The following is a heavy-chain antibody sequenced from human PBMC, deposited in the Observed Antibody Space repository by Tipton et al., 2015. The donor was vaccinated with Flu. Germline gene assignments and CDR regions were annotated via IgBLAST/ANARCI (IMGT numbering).Heavy chain of an antibody. Sequence: QLVQSGAEGKKPGASVKVSCKASGYTFTGYYMHWVRQAPGQGLEWMGWINPNSGGTNYEQKFQGRVTMTRDTSISTAYMELSRLRSDATAVFFCAGVHTPLSDGDAFDIWGQGTMVTVSS. D-gene: IGHD2-15*01. J-gene: IGHJ3*02. CDR3: AGVHTPLSDGDAFDI. CDR1: GYTFTGYY. CDR2: INPNSGGT. V-gene: IGHV1-2*02.